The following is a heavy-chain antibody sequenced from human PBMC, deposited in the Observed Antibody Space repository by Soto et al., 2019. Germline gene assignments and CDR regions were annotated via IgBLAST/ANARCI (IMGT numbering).Heavy chain of an antibody. V-gene: IGHV1-69*01. J-gene: IGHJ6*02. CDR2: IIPLLNTP. D-gene: IGHD6-6*01. Sequence: QVQLVQSGAEVKKPGSSVKVSCRASGGTFSSYAVSWVRQAPGQGLEWMGVIIPLLNTPKYVQKFQGRVRITAAASATTAYMELSSLRSEDTAVYYCAMESSSPNYYYYGMDVWGQGTTVTVSS. CDR1: GGTFSSYA. CDR3: AMESSSPNYYYYGMDV.